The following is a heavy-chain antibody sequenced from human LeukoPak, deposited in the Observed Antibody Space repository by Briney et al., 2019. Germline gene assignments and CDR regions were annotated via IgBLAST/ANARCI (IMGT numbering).Heavy chain of an antibody. V-gene: IGHV3-33*01. J-gene: IGHJ6*02. Sequence: GGSLRLSCAASGFTFSSYGMHWVRQAPGKGLEWVAVIWYDGSNKYYADSVKGRFTTSRDNSKNTLYLQMNSLRAEDTAVYYCARDQRFLEWLPFYYYYGMDVWGQGTTVTVSS. CDR3: ARDQRFLEWLPFYYYYGMDV. CDR1: GFTFSSYG. D-gene: IGHD3-3*01. CDR2: IWYDGSNK.